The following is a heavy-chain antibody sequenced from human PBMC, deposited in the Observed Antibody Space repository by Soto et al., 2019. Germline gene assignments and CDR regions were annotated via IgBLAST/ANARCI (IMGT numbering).Heavy chain of an antibody. D-gene: IGHD4-17*01. Sequence: GGSLRLSCAASGFTFSSYAMSWVRQAPGKGLEWVSAISGSGGSTYYADSVKGRFTISRDNSKNTLYLQMNSLRAEDTAVYYCAKVIGDLDDYGDYPIDYWGQGTLVTVSS. CDR1: GFTFSSYA. V-gene: IGHV3-23*01. J-gene: IGHJ4*02. CDR3: AKVIGDLDDYGDYPIDY. CDR2: ISGSGGST.